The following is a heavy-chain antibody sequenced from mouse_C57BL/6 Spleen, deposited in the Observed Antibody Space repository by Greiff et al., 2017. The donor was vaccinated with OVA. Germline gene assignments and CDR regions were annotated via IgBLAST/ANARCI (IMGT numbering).Heavy chain of an antibody. D-gene: IGHD2-14*01. CDR3: ARKEAYYRNYCDY. V-gene: IGHV5-17*01. CDR2: ISSGSSTI. CDR1: GFTFSDYG. Sequence: EVQRVESGGGLVKPGGSLKLSCAASGFTFSDYGMHWVRQAPEKGLEWVAYISSGSSTIYYADTVKGRFTISRDNAKNTLFLQMTSLRAEDTAMYNCARKEAYYRNYCDYWGRGTTLTVSS. J-gene: IGHJ2*01.